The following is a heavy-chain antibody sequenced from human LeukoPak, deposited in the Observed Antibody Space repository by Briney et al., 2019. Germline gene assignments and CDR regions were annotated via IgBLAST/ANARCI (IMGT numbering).Heavy chain of an antibody. J-gene: IGHJ6*03. CDR3: ARDNGSGYTKGYEHYYYYLDV. CDR1: GDSITDDY. Sequence: SETLSLTCTVSGDSITDDYYTWIRQPAGKGLEWIGRIHSGGTTNYNPSLMSRVTLSIDKSKKHISLRLTSVAAADTALYYCARDNGSGYTKGYEHYYYYLDVWGKGTTVTVSS. CDR2: IHSGGTT. D-gene: IGHD3-3*02. V-gene: IGHV4-4*07.